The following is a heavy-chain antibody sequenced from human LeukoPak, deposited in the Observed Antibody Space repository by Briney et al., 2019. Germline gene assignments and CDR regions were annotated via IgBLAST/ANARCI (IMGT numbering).Heavy chain of an antibody. CDR2: IYHSGST. V-gene: IGHV4-4*02. J-gene: IGHJ5*02. D-gene: IGHD3-10*01. Sequence: PSGTLSLTCAVSGGSISSSNWWSWVRQPPGKGLEWIGEIYHSGSTNYNPSLKSRVTISVDKSKNQFSLKLSSVTAADTAVYYCARGVGEVLLWFGELRAFWFDPWGQGTLVTVSS. CDR1: GGSISSSNW. CDR3: ARGVGEVLLWFGELRAFWFDP.